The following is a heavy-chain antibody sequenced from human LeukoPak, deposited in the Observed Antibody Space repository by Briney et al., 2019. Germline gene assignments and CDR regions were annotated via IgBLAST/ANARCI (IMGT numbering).Heavy chain of an antibody. Sequence: SETLSLTCTVSGGSISRGDYYWSWIRQPPGKGLEWIGYIYYSGSTYYNPSLKSRVTISVDTSKNQFSLRLSSVTAADTAVYYCARDVISSSGYTDYWGQGTLVTVSS. D-gene: IGHD3-22*01. CDR2: IYYSGST. CDR3: ARDVISSSGYTDY. V-gene: IGHV4-30-4*01. CDR1: GGSISRGDYY. J-gene: IGHJ4*02.